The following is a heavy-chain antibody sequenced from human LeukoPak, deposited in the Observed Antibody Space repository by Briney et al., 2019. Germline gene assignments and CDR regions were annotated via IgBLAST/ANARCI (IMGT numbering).Heavy chain of an antibody. D-gene: IGHD4-17*01. CDR2: INPNSGGT. CDR3: AMASNANDYGARGAFDI. Sequence: GASVKVSCKASGHTFTGYFIHWVRQAPGQGLEWMGWINPNSGGTNSAQKFQARVTMTRDTSISTAYMELCSLRSDDTAVYYCAMASNANDYGARGAFDIWGQGTMVTVSS. V-gene: IGHV1-2*02. CDR1: GHTFTGYF. J-gene: IGHJ3*02.